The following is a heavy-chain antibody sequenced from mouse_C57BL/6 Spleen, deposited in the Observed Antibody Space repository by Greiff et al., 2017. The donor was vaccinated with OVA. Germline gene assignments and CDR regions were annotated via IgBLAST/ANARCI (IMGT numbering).Heavy chain of an antibody. J-gene: IGHJ4*01. V-gene: IGHV1-75*01. CDR2: IFPGSGST. D-gene: IGHD1-1*01. CDR1: GYTFTDYY. Sequence: QVQLQQSGPELVKPGASVKISCKASGYTFTDYYINWVKQRPGQGLEWIGWIFPGSGSTYYNEKFKGKATLTVDKSSSTAYMLLSSLTSEDSAVYFCSYYYGSRRAMDYWGQGTSVTVSS. CDR3: SYYYGSRRAMDY.